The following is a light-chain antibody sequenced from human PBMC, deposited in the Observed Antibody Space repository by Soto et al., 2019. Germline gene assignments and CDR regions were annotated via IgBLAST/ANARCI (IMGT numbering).Light chain of an antibody. Sequence: QAVVTQPPSVSGAPGERVTISCTGSSSDIGAGYRVRWYQQVPGTAPKLLIYDNTNRPSGVSVRFSGSKSGTSASLAISRVEAGDEADYYCQVWDSSSDQVVFGGGTKLTVL. CDR3: QVWDSSSDQVV. CDR2: DNT. J-gene: IGLJ2*01. CDR1: SSDIGAGYR. V-gene: IGLV1-40*01.